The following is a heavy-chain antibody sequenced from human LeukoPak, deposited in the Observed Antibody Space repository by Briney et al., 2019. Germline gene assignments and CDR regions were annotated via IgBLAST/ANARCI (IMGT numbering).Heavy chain of an antibody. CDR3: AKDGSLGIGSERASYYLHS. D-gene: IGHD3-10*01. Sequence: PGGSLRLSCAASGFTFRSYVMSWVRQAPGEGLEWVSGISASGGSTYYAGSVKGRFTITRDNSKNTLYLQMNSLRAEDTAVYFCAKDGSLGIGSERASYYLHSWGQGTLVTVSS. CDR1: GFTFRSYV. V-gene: IGHV3-23*01. J-gene: IGHJ4*02. CDR2: ISASGGST.